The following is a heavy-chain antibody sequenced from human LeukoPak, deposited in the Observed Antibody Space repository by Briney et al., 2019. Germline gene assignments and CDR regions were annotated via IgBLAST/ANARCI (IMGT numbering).Heavy chain of an antibody. J-gene: IGHJ4*02. CDR1: GGSISSSSYY. V-gene: IGHV4-39*01. CDR2: IYYSGST. Sequence: SETLSLTCTVSGGSISSSSYYWGWIRQPPGKGLEWIGSIYYSGSTYYNPSLKSRVTISVDTSKNQFSLKLSSVTAADTAVYYCARRLSYGRYYLDYWGQGTLVTVSS. CDR3: ARRLSYGRYYLDY. D-gene: IGHD5-18*01.